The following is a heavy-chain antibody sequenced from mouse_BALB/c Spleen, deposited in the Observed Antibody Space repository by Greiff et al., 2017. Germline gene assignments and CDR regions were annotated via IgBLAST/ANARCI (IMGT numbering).Heavy chain of an antibody. V-gene: IGHV3-6*02. CDR1: GYSITSGYY. CDR2: ISYDGSN. D-gene: IGHD2-3*01. CDR3: ARDRGDGYYLAY. J-gene: IGHJ3*01. Sequence: EVQLQESGPGLVKPSQSLSLTCSVTGYSITSGYYWNWIRQFPGNKLEWMGYISYDGSNNYNPSLKNRISITRDTSKNQFFLKLNSVTTEDTATYYCARDRGDGYYLAYWGQGTLVTVSA.